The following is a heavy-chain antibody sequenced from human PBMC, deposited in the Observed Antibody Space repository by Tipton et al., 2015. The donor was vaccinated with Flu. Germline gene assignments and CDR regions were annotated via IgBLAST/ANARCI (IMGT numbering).Heavy chain of an antibody. J-gene: IGHJ2*01. CDR1: GDSISTYY. D-gene: IGHD5-12*01. CDR2: IYYSGST. V-gene: IGHV4-59*08. Sequence: TLSLTCSVSGDSISTYYWSWIRQPPGKRLEWIGYIYYSGSTNYNPSLKSRVTISVDTSRNQFSLKLSSLTAADTAVYYCARQGLGYSDWYFDLWGRGTLVTVSS. CDR3: ARQGLGYSDWYFDL.